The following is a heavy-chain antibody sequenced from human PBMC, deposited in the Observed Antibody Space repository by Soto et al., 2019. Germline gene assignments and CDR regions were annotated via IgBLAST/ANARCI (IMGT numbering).Heavy chain of an antibody. CDR3: ARAGRYCSGWYVAKDP. D-gene: IGHD6-19*01. Sequence: SETLSLTCTVSGGSISSYYWSWIRQPPGKGLEWIGYIYYSGSTNYNPSLKSRVTISVDTSKNQFSLKLSSVTAADTAVYYCARAGRYCSGWYVAKDPWGQGTLVTVSS. CDR2: IYYSGST. V-gene: IGHV4-59*01. CDR1: GGSISSYY. J-gene: IGHJ5*02.